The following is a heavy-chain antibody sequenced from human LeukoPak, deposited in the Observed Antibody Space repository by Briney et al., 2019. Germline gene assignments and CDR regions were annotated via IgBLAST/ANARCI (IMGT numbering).Heavy chain of an antibody. D-gene: IGHD3-22*01. CDR3: ARAGLWDYSDSSGYHNGAFDI. CDR2: IIPIFGTT. V-gene: IGHV1-69*13. J-gene: IGHJ3*02. Sequence: SVKVSCKASGGSFSSYAISWVRQAPGQGLEWMGGIIPIFGTTNYAQKFQGRVTITADESTSTAYMELSRLRSDDTAVYYCARAGLWDYSDSSGYHNGAFDIWGQGTMVTVSS. CDR1: GGSFSSYA.